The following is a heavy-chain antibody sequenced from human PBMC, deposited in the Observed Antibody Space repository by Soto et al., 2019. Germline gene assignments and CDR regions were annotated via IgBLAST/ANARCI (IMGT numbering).Heavy chain of an antibody. CDR3: ATLGRADYPPLAA. D-gene: IGHD4-17*01. J-gene: IGHJ5*02. Sequence: PGGSLRLSXEASGFLFSTSTLNWVRRAPGKGLEWVAEISSRGTDIYYADSVKGRFTISRDDSKNTLYLLLDRVKSDDTAVYFCATLGRADYPPLAAWGQGTLVTVSS. V-gene: IGHV3-30*14. CDR2: ISSRGTDI. CDR1: GFLFSTST.